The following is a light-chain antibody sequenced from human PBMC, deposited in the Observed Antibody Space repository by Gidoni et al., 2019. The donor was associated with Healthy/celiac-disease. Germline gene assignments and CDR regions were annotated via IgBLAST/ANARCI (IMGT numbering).Light chain of an antibody. CDR2: GAS. CDR1: QSIGSSY. J-gene: IGKJ4*01. V-gene: IGKV3-20*01. CDR3: QQYGSSPFT. Sequence: ETVLTQSPGTLSLSPGERATLSCRARQSIGSSYLAWYQQKPGQAPRLLIYGASSRATGIPDRFSGSGSGTDFTLTISRLEPEDFAVYYCQQYGSSPFTFGGGTKVEIK.